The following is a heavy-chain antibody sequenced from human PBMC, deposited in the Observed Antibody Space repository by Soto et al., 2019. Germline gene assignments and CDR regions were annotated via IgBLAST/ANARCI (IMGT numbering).Heavy chain of an antibody. V-gene: IGHV1-69*13. Sequence: ASVKVSCKASGGTFSSYAISWVRQAPGQGLEWMGGIIPIFGTANYAQKFQGRVTITADESTSTAYMELSSLRSEDTAVYYCARDQGGSPMELPYYYYYGMDVWGQGTTVTVSS. J-gene: IGHJ6*02. CDR3: ARDQGGSPMELPYYYYYGMDV. CDR2: IIPIFGTA. CDR1: GGTFSSYA. D-gene: IGHD1-26*01.